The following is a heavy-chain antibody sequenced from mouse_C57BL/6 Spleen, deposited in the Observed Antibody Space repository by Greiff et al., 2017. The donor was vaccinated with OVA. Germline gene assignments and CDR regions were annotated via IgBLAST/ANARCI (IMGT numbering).Heavy chain of an antibody. CDR1: GYTFTSYW. CDR3: AREANDAMDY. Sequence: QVHVKQPGAELVKPGASVKLSCKASGYTFTSYWMHWVKQRPGQGLEWIGMIHPNSGSTNYNEKFKSKATLTVDKSSSTAYMQLSSLTSEDSAVYYCAREANDAMDYWGQGTSVTVSS. J-gene: IGHJ4*01. CDR2: IHPNSGST. V-gene: IGHV1-64*01.